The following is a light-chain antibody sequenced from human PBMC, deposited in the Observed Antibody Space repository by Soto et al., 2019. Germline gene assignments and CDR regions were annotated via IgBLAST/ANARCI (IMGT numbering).Light chain of an antibody. J-gene: IGKJ1*01. V-gene: IGKV1-9*01. CDR1: HDINTH. Sequence: DVQLTQSPSFLSASVGDRVTITCRASHDINTHLAWYQQEPGKAPKLLIYSASSLQSGVPSRFRGSRSGTEFTLTINSLQPEDFATYYCQRLDSYPRTFGPGTKVEIK. CDR3: QRLDSYPRT. CDR2: SAS.